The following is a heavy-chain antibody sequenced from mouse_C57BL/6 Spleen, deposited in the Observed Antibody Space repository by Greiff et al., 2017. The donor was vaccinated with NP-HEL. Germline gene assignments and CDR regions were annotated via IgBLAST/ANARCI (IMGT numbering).Heavy chain of an antibody. CDR3: ASLDYYGPPDY. D-gene: IGHD1-1*01. CDR2: ISYDGSN. J-gene: IGHJ2*01. CDR1: GYSITSGYY. V-gene: IGHV3-6*01. Sequence: DVQLQESGPGLVKPSQSLSLTCSVTGYSITSGYYWNWIRQFPGNKLEWMGYISYDGSNNYNPSLKNRISITRDTSKNQFFLKLNSVTTEDAATYYCASLDYYGPPDYWGQGTTLTVSS.